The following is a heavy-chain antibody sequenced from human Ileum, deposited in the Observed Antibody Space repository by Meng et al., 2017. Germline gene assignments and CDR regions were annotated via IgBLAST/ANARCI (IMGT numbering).Heavy chain of an antibody. V-gene: IGHV1-3*01. CDR3: GRGRASFYFDF. D-gene: IGHD6-6*01. CDR2: IHAGSGDT. J-gene: IGHJ4*01. CDR1: GFTFSNYA. Sequence: QGQFVPSGAEVKKPGASVRISCKASGFTFSNYAIYWVRQAPGQSLEWLGWIHAGSGDTKFSQTFQGRLTFDRDTSADTVYMELSSLTSGDRAVYYCGRGRASFYFDFLGQGTLVTVSS.